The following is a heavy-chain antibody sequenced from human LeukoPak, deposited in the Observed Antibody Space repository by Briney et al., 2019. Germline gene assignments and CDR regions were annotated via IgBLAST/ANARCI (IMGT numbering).Heavy chain of an antibody. J-gene: IGHJ6*02. CDR3: ARDFLDCSSTSCYRYYYGMDV. D-gene: IGHD2-2*01. CDR2: INPNSGGT. V-gene: IGHV1-2*02. CDR1: GYTFTGYY. Sequence: ASVKVSCKASGYTFTGYYMHWVRQAPGQGLEWMGWINPNSGGTNYAQKFQGRVTMTRDTSISTAYMELSRLRSDDTAVYYCARDFLDCSSTSCYRYYYGMDVWGQGTTVTVSS.